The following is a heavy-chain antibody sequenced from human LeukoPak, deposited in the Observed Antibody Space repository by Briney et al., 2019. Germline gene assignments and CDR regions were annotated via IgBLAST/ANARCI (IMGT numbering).Heavy chain of an antibody. CDR3: ARGDPIYDFWSGGDY. CDR2: ISSSSNVI. CDR1: GFTFNSYA. J-gene: IGHJ4*02. V-gene: IGHV3-48*01. D-gene: IGHD3-3*01. Sequence: GGSLRLSCAASGFTFNSYAFNWVRQTPGKGLEWVSYISSSSNVIYYTDSVKGRFTISRDNARNLLSLQMNSLRAEDTAVYYCARGDPIYDFWSGGDYWGQGSLVTVSS.